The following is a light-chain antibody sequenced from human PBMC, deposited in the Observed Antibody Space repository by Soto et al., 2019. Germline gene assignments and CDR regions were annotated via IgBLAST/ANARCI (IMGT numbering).Light chain of an antibody. J-gene: IGKJ4*01. Sequence: DIQMTQSPSSLSASVGDSVTITCRGSQSISSYLSWYQQKPGKAPKLLINVASTLQSGVPSRFSGSGSGTDFTLAIRSLQPEDFATYYCQQSSSTPQTFGGGTRVEIK. CDR3: QQSSSTPQT. V-gene: IGKV1-39*01. CDR2: VAS. CDR1: QSISSY.